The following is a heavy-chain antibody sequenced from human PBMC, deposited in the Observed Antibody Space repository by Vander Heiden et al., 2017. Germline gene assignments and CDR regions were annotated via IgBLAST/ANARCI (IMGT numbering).Heavy chain of an antibody. CDR1: GFTFSSYS. D-gene: IGHD2-15*01. Sequence: EVQLVESGGGLVKPGGSLRLSCAASGFTFSSYSMNWFRQAPGKGLEWVSSISSSSSYIYYADSVKGRFTISRDNAKNSLYLQMNSLRAEDTAVYYCARDGVVAASGAFDIWGQGTMVTVSS. J-gene: IGHJ3*02. CDR3: ARDGVVAASGAFDI. CDR2: ISSSSSYI. V-gene: IGHV3-21*01.